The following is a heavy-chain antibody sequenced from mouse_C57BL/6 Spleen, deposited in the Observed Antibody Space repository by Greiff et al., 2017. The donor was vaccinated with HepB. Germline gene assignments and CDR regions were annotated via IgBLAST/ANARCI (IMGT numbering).Heavy chain of an antibody. D-gene: IGHD2-3*01. CDR1: GYSITSGYY. Sequence: EVKVEESGPGLVKPSQSLSLTCSVTGYSITSGYYWNWIRQFPGNKLEWMGYISYDGSNNYNPSLKNRIPITRDTSKNQFFLKLNSVTTEDTATYYCARDHDGYYVGAMDYWGQGTSVTVSS. V-gene: IGHV3-6*01. J-gene: IGHJ4*01. CDR3: ARDHDGYYVGAMDY. CDR2: ISYDGSN.